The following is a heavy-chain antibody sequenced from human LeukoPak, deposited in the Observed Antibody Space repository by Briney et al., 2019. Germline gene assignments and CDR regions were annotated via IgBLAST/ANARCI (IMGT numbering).Heavy chain of an antibody. CDR1: GFTVSSNY. Sequence: GGPLRLSCAASGFTVSSNYMSWVRQAPGKGLEWVSVIYSGGSTYYADSVKGRFTISRDNSKNTLYLQMNSLRAEDTAVYYCTRDPRRLDYWGQGTLVTISS. CDR2: IYSGGST. J-gene: IGHJ4*02. V-gene: IGHV3-53*01. CDR3: TRDPRRLDY.